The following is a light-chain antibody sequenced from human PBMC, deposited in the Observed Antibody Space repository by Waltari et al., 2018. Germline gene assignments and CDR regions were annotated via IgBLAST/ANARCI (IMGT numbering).Light chain of an antibody. J-gene: IGLJ3*02. V-gene: IGLV2-14*03. Sequence: QSALTQPASVSGSPGQSITISCTGPSSDVGGYNYVSWYQQHPGKAPKLMIYDVSNRPSGLSNRFSGSKSGNTASLTISGLQAEDEADYYCSSYTSSNTWVFGGGTKLTVL. CDR3: SSYTSSNTWV. CDR2: DVS. CDR1: SSDVGGYNY.